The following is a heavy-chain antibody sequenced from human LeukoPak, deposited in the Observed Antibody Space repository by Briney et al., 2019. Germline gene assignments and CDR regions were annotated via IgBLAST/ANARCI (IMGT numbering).Heavy chain of an antibody. D-gene: IGHD3-22*01. CDR2: IYYSGST. J-gene: IGHJ3*01. CDR1: GGSISSTSYF. CDR3: AKAGVRYYDSSGLHAFDF. V-gene: IGHV4-39*01. Sequence: PSETLSLTCTVSGGSISSTSYFWGWIRQPPGKGLEWIGTIYYSGSTYYNPSLKSRVIMSVDTSRNQFSLKLSSVNAADTAVYYCAKAGVRYYDSSGLHAFDFWGQGTMVTVSS.